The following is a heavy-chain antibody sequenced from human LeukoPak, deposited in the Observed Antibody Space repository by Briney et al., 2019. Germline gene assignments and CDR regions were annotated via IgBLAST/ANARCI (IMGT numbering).Heavy chain of an antibody. CDR2: IKQDGSEK. CDR3: ARDNPPDY. J-gene: IGHJ4*02. CDR1: GFPFSSYG. V-gene: IGHV3-7*03. Sequence: GGSLRLSCAASGFPFSSYGMHWVRQAPGKGLEWVANIKQDGSEKSYVESVRGRFTISRDNAKNSLYLQLNSLRAEDTALYYCARDNPPDYWGQGTLVTVSS.